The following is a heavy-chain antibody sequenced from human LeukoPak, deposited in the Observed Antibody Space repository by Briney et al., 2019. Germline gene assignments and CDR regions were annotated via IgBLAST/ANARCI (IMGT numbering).Heavy chain of an antibody. CDR3: ARGYDYGDYVGDFDY. CDR2: VTVYNGNT. D-gene: IGHD4-17*01. V-gene: IGHV1-18*01. J-gene: IGHJ4*02. CDR1: GYTFTSYP. Sequence: ASVKVSCKASGYTFTSYPISWVRQAPGQGLEWMGWVTVYNGNTNYAQKVQGRVTMTTDTSTSTAYMELRSLRSDDTAVYYCARGYDYGDYVGDFDYWSQGTLVTVSS.